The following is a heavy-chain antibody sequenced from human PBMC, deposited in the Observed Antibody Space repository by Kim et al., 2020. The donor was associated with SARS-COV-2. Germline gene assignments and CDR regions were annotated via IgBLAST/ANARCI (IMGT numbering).Heavy chain of an antibody. CDR2: ISSSGSTI. V-gene: IGHV3-48*03. Sequence: GGSLRLSCAASGFTFSSYEMNWVRQAPGKGLEWVSYISSSGSTIYYADSVKGRFTISRDNAKNSLYLQMNSLRAEDTAVYYCARQSAGLVRRHDVLYLGYWGRGTLVTVSS. CDR1: GFTFSSYE. J-gene: IGHJ4*02. CDR3: ARQSAGLVRRHDVLYLGY. D-gene: IGHD2-15*01.